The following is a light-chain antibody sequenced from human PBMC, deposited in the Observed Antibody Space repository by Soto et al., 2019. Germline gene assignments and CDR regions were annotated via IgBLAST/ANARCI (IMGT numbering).Light chain of an antibody. CDR2: KAS. CDR3: QQYRSAST. Sequence: DIRMTQSPSTLSAFVGDRVTITCRASQSVSNWLAWYQQKPGKAPRLLLSKASTLESGVPSRFSGSGSGTEFTLSISSLQPEDFATYYCQQYRSASTFGQGTKLEIK. CDR1: QSVSNW. V-gene: IGKV1-5*03. J-gene: IGKJ2*02.